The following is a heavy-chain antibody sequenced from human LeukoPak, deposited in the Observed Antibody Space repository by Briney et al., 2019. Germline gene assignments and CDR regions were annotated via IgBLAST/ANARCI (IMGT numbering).Heavy chain of an antibody. Sequence: SETLSLTCTVSGGSISSSSYYWGWIRQPPGKGLEWIGEINHSGSTNYNPSLKSRVTISVDTSKNQFSLKLSSVTAVDTAVYYCARGTYRGYYYDSSGYYSRWVFDYWGQGTLVTVSS. CDR3: ARGTYRGYYYDSSGYYSRWVFDY. CDR1: GGSISSSSYY. D-gene: IGHD3-22*01. J-gene: IGHJ4*02. CDR2: INHSGST. V-gene: IGHV4-39*07.